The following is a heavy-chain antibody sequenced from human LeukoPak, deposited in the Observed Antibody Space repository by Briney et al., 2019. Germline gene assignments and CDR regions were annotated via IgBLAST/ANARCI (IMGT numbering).Heavy chain of an antibody. Sequence: GGSLRLSCAASGFTFSYYGIHWVRQAPGKGLEWVAVISYDATNKYYTDSVKGRFTISRDNSKNTLYLQMNSLRAEDTAVYYCARDQDVAAAGTWGSLDYWGQGTLVTISS. CDR3: ARDQDVAAAGTWGSLDY. V-gene: IGHV3-30*03. CDR1: GFTFSYYG. D-gene: IGHD6-13*01. J-gene: IGHJ4*02. CDR2: ISYDATNK.